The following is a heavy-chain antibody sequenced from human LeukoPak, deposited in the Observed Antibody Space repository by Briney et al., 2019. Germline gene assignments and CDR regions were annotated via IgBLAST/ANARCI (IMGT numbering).Heavy chain of an antibody. CDR3: ARGTVRDGYNFNY. CDR2: INHSGST. CDR1: GGSFSGYY. D-gene: IGHD5-24*01. J-gene: IGHJ4*02. V-gene: IGHV4-34*01. Sequence: PSETLSLTCAVYGGSFSGYYWSWIRQPPGKGLEWIGEINHSGSTNYNPSLKSRVTISVDTSKNQLSLKLSSVTAADTAVYYCARGTVRDGYNFNYWGQGTLVTVSS.